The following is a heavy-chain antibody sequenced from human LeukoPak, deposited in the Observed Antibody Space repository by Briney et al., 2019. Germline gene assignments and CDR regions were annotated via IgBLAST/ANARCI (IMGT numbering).Heavy chain of an antibody. Sequence: GGSLRLSCAASGFTFSSYAMHWVRQAPGKGLEWVAVISYDGSNKYYADSVKGRFTISRDNSKNTLYLQKNSLRAEDTAVYYCARKKYDSSGYYYPHPFDYWGQGTLVTVSS. CDR2: ISYDGSNK. CDR1: GFTFSSYA. V-gene: IGHV3-30*04. CDR3: ARKKYDSSGYYYPHPFDY. J-gene: IGHJ4*02. D-gene: IGHD3-22*01.